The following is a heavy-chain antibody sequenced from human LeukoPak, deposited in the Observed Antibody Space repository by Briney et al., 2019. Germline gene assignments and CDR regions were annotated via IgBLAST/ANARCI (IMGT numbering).Heavy chain of an antibody. Sequence: GGSLRLSCAASGFTFSTYGMHWVRQAPGKGLEWVAVIWNDGSNKYYADSVKGQFTISRDNSRNTLYLQMNSLGGEDTAVYYCAVLDYYDSSASDYWGQGTLVTVSS. V-gene: IGHV3-33*01. CDR2: IWNDGSNK. J-gene: IGHJ4*02. CDR1: GFTFSTYG. CDR3: AVLDYYDSSASDY. D-gene: IGHD3-22*01.